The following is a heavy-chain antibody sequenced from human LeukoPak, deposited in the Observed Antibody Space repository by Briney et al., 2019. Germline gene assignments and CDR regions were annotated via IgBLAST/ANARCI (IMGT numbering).Heavy chain of an antibody. V-gene: IGHV4-34*01. CDR1: GGSFSGYY. CDR2: INHSGST. J-gene: IGHJ5*02. CDR3: ARESADLEWLTYRHNWFDP. Sequence: ASETLSLTCAVYGGSFSGYYWSWIRQPPGKGLEWIGEINHSGSTNYNPSLKSRVTISVDTSKNQFSLKLSSVTAADTAVYYCARESADLEWLTYRHNWFDPWGQGTLVTVSS. D-gene: IGHD3-3*01.